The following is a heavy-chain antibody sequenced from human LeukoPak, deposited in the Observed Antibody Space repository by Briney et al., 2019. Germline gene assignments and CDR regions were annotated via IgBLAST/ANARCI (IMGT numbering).Heavy chain of an antibody. CDR2: SNHSGST. CDR3: ARGFRSYYYDSSGYYADY. Sequence: GSLRLSCAASGFTFSSYSMNWVRQPPGKGLEWIGESNHSGSTNYNPSLKSRVTISVDTSKNQFSLKLSSVTAADTAVYYCARGFRSYYYDSSGYYADYWGQGTLVTVSS. CDR1: GFTFSSYS. D-gene: IGHD3-22*01. J-gene: IGHJ4*02. V-gene: IGHV4-34*01.